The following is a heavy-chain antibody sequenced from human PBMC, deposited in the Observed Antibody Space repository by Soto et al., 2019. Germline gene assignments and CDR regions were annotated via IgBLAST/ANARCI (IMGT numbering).Heavy chain of an antibody. CDR1: YGSIGNYD. V-gene: IGHV4-59*08. CDR3: ARHDLYRSGWYYFAY. Sequence: SETLSPTRTVAYGSIGNYDRSWIRQPPGKGLEWIGYIYYSGSTNYNPSLKSRVTISGDTSKNQFSLKLSSVTAADTAVYYCARHDLYRSGWYYFAYWGQGTLVTVSS. CDR2: IYYSGST. D-gene: IGHD6-19*01. J-gene: IGHJ4*02.